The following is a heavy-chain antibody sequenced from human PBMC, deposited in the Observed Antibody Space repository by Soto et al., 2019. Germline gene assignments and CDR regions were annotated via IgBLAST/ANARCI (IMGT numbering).Heavy chain of an antibody. CDR2: ISDDGSTA. Sequence: GESLKISCAVSGFTVSAYWMHWVRQVPGKGLPWVSRISDDGSTATYADSVKGRFVISRDNAKNSLYLEMNTLRVDDSGLYYCARGRRVSSTGTGAHWGRGTLVTVSS. CDR1: GFTVSAYW. V-gene: IGHV3-74*01. CDR3: ARGRRVSSTGTGAH. D-gene: IGHD1-1*01. J-gene: IGHJ4*02.